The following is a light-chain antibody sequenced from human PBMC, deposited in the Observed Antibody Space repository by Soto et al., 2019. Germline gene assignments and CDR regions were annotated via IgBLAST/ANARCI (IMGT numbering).Light chain of an antibody. CDR2: DAS. CDR1: QSVSSY. CDR3: QQRSNWPGT. J-gene: IGKJ5*01. Sequence: EIVLTQSPATLSLSPGERATLSCRASQSVSSYLAWYQQKPGQAPRLLIYDASNRATGSPARFSGSGSGTDFTLTISSREPEDFAVYYCQQRSNWPGTFGQGTRLEIK. V-gene: IGKV3-11*01.